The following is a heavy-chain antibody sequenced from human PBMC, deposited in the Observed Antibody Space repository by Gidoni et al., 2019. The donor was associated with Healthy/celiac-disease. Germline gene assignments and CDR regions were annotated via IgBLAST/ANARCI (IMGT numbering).Heavy chain of an antibody. Sequence: QVQLPESGPGLVKPSQTLSLTCTVSGGSIRRGGYYWSWIRQHPGKGLEWIGYIYYSGSTYYNPSLKSRVTISVDTSKNQFSLKLSSVTAADTAVYYCARAQGGGSPGLWFYDYGMDVWGQGTTVTVSS. J-gene: IGHJ6*02. D-gene: IGHD3-10*01. CDR1: GGSIRRGGYY. CDR3: ARAQGGGSPGLWFYDYGMDV. V-gene: IGHV4-31*03. CDR2: IYYSGST.